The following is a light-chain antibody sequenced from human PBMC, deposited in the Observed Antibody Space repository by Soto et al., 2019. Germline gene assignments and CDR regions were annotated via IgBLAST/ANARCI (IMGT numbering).Light chain of an antibody. Sequence: DLQMTQTPSTLSASLGDRFTITCLASQIISYWLAWYQQKPGKAPKLLIYKASNLESGVPSRFSGSGSGTEFTLTISSLQPDDFATYYCQQYNSHPITFGGGTKVDIK. V-gene: IGKV1-5*03. CDR1: QIISYW. J-gene: IGKJ4*01. CDR2: KAS. CDR3: QQYNSHPIT.